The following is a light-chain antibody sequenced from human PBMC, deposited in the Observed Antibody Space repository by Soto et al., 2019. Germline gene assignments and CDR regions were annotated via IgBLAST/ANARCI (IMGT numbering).Light chain of an antibody. CDR1: SSDIGRYNY. CDR3: MSPTTRVTWV. J-gene: IGLJ3*02. Sequence: QSALTQSASVSGSPGQSITISCTGTSSDIGRYNYVSWYQQHPGKAPKLMIYDVTNRPSGVSSRFSGSKSGNTASLTISGLQAEDEADYYCMSPTTRVTWVFGGGTKLTVL. CDR2: DVT. V-gene: IGLV2-14*03.